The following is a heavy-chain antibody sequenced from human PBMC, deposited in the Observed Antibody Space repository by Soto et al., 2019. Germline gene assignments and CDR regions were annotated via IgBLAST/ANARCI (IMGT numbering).Heavy chain of an antibody. CDR3: AREQQLVYYYYGMDV. V-gene: IGHV3-33*01. D-gene: IGHD6-13*01. J-gene: IGHJ6*02. CDR1: GFTFSIYG. CDR2: IWYDGSNK. Sequence: GGSLRLSCAASGFTFSIYGMHWVRQAPGKGLEWVAVIWYDGSNKYYADSVKGRFTISRDNSKNTLYLQMNSLRAEDTAVYYCAREQQLVYYYYGMDVWGQGTTVTVSS.